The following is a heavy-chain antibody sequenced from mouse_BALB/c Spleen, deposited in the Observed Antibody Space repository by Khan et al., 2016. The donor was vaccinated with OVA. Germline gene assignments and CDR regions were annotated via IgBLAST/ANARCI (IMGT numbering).Heavy chain of an antibody. J-gene: IGHJ3*01. Sequence: EVELVESGGDLVKPGGSLKLSCAASGFTFSTYGMSWVRQTPDKRLEWVATISSGGHYTYYQDSVKGRFTISRDNAKNSLYLQMTSLKSEDTAIYYGARLAYYYNSEGFAYWGQGTLVTVSA. V-gene: IGHV5-6*01. CDR2: ISSGGHYT. CDR3: ARLAYYYNSEGFAY. CDR1: GFTFSTYG. D-gene: IGHD1-1*01.